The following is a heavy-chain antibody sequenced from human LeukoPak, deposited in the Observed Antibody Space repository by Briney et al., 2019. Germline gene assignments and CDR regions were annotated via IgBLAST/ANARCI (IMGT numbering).Heavy chain of an antibody. J-gene: IGHJ6*03. CDR2: SRNKVNTYTT. CDR3: ARALRITMVRGRTYYMDV. D-gene: IGHD3-10*01. V-gene: IGHV3-72*01. Sequence: GGSLRLSCAASGLTFSDHYMDWVRQAPGKGLEWVGRSRNKVNTYTTEYAASVKGRFTISRDDSKNSLYLQMNSLKTEDTAVYYCARALRITMVRGRTYYMDVWGKGTTVTVSS. CDR1: GLTFSDHY.